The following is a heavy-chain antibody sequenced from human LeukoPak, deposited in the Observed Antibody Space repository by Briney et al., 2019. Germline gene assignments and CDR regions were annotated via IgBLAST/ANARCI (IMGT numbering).Heavy chain of an antibody. J-gene: IGHJ1*01. CDR2: INPNSGGT. CDR1: GYTFTDYY. Sequence: GASVKVSCKASGYTFTDYYMHWVRQAPGQGLEWMGWINPNSGGTNYAQKFQGRVTMTRDTSISTAYMELSRLRSDDTAVYYCARDRGYDSKSGWGQGTLVSVSS. D-gene: IGHD4-11*01. CDR3: ARDRGYDSKSG. V-gene: IGHV1-2*02.